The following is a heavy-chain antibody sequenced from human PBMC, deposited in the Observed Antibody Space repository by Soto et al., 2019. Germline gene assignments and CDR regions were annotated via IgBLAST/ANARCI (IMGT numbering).Heavy chain of an antibody. Sequence: EVQLLESGGGLLQPGRSLRLSCAASGFTFTDYAMSWVRQAPGKGLEWVSLIDASGGYTYYADSVKGRFTISRDNSRNTLYLQMKVQRAEDTAVYYCAQDPKAGPPYYFDSWGQGSLVTVSS. D-gene: IGHD6-13*01. CDR2: IDASGGYT. J-gene: IGHJ4*02. CDR3: AQDPKAGPPYYFDS. CDR1: GFTFTDYA. V-gene: IGHV3-23*01.